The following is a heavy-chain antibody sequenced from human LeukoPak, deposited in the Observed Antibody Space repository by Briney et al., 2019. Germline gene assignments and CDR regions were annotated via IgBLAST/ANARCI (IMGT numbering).Heavy chain of an antibody. CDR3: ARDTLLRSTFDY. V-gene: IGHV4-61*02. CDR1: GGSISSGSYY. Sequence: SETLSLTCTVSGGSISSGSYYWSWIRQPAGKGLEWIGRIYTSGSTNYNPSLKSRVTISVDTSKNQFSLKLSSVTAADTAVYYCARDTLLRSTFDYWGQGTLVTVSS. J-gene: IGHJ4*02. D-gene: IGHD4-17*01. CDR2: IYTSGST.